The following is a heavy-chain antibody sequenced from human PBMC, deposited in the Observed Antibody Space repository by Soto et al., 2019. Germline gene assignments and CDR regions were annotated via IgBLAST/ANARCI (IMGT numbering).Heavy chain of an antibody. CDR3: ARDLSDYYDSSGYYYYYGMDV. D-gene: IGHD3-22*01. CDR1: GGTFSRYA. J-gene: IGHJ6*02. CDR2: ITPMFGKS. Sequence: QVQLVQSGPEVKKPGSSVKVSCKASGGTFSRYAINWVRQAPGQGLEWMGGITPMFGKSNYAQKFQGRVTITADESTSTGYMELRSLRSDDTAVYYCARDLSDYYDSSGYYYYYGMDVWGQGTTVTVSS. V-gene: IGHV1-69*01.